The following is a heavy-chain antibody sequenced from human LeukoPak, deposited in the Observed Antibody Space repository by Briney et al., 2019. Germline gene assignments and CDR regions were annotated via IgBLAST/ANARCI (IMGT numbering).Heavy chain of an antibody. V-gene: IGHV1-46*01. CDR3: ARDPIVVVVAATHHDAFDI. D-gene: IGHD2-15*01. J-gene: IGHJ3*02. CDR1: GYTFTSYY. CDR2: INPSGGST. Sequence: GASVKVSCKASGYTFTSYYMHWVRQAPGQGLEWMGIINPSGGSTSYAQKFQGRVTMTRDTSTSTVYMGLSSLRSEDTAVYYCARDPIVVVVAATHHDAFDIWGQGTMVTVSS.